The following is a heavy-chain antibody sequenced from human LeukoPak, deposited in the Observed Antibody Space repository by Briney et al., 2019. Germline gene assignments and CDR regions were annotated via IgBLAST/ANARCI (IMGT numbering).Heavy chain of an antibody. CDR3: ARVTFFGVVIIDY. D-gene: IGHD3-3*01. CDR1: GYTFTGYY. J-gene: IGHJ4*02. Sequence: ASVKVSCKASGYTFTGYYMHWVRQAPGQGLEWMGRINPNSGGTNYAQKFQGRVTMTRDTSISTAYMELSRLRSDDTAVYYCARVTFFGVVIIDYWGQGTLVTVSS. CDR2: INPNSGGT. V-gene: IGHV1-2*06.